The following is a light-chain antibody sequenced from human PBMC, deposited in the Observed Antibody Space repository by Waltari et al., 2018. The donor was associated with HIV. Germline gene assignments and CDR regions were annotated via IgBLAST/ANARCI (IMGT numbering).Light chain of an antibody. CDR3: LQHHRYPLT. CDR2: SAS. V-gene: IGKV1-17*01. Sequence: DIQMTQSPSSLSASVGDRVNVTCRTSQDIGSDLAWYQQRGSEAPKRLIYSASSLQNGVPSRFSGVGSGTEFTLTINGLKPEDSATYFCLQHHRYPLTFGGGT. CDR1: QDIGSD. J-gene: IGKJ4*01.